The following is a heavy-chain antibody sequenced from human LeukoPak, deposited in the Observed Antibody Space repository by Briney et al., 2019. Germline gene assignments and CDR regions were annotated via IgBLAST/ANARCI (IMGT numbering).Heavy chain of an antibody. CDR1: GYTFTSYA. CDR2: INAGNGNT. D-gene: IGHD3-16*01. CDR3: AREGETNSELPSY. J-gene: IGHJ4*02. V-gene: IGHV1-3*01. Sequence: GASVKVSCEASGYTFTSYAMHWVRQAPGQRLEWMGWINAGNGNTKYSQKFQGRVTITRDTSASTAYMELSSLRSEDTAVYYCAREGETNSELPSYWGQGTLVTVSS.